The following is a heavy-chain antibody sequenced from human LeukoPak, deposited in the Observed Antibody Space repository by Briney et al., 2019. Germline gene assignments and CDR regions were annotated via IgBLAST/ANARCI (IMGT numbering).Heavy chain of an antibody. CDR2: INHSGST. V-gene: IGHV4-34*01. Sequence: SETLSLTCAVYGGSFSGYYWSWIRQPPGKGLEWIGEINHSGSTNYNPSLKSRVTISVDTSKSQFSLKLSSVTAADTAVYYCARGKWLRSSFDYWGQGTLVTVSS. D-gene: IGHD5-12*01. CDR3: ARGKWLRSSFDY. CDR1: GGSFSGYY. J-gene: IGHJ4*02.